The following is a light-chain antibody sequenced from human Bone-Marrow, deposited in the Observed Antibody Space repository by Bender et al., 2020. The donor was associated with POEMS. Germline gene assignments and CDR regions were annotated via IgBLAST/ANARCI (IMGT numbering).Light chain of an antibody. CDR3: SSYTTKSPVL. CDR1: SSDVGAYDY. Sequence: QSALTQPASVSGSPGQSITISCTGTSSDVGAYDYVSWYQHHPGRAPRLIIYEVTNRPSGVSYRFSGSKSGNTASLTIFSLQAEDEADYYCSSYTTKSPVLFGGETKVTVL. J-gene: IGLJ3*02. V-gene: IGLV2-14*01. CDR2: EVT.